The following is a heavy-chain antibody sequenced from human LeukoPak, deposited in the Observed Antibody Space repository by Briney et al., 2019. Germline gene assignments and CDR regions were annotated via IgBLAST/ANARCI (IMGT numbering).Heavy chain of an antibody. CDR2: IYTSGST. J-gene: IGHJ4*02. Sequence: SETLSLTCTVSGGSISSGSYYWSWIRQPAGKGLEWIGRIYTSGSTNYNPSLKSRVTISVDTSKNQFSLKLSSVTPADTAVYYCARDRYYYDSSSYYTFDYWGQGTLVTVSS. CDR3: ARDRYYYDSSSYYTFDY. CDR1: GGSISSGSYY. V-gene: IGHV4-61*02. D-gene: IGHD3-22*01.